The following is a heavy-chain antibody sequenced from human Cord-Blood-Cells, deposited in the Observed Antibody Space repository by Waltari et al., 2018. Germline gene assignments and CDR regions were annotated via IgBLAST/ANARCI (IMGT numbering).Heavy chain of an antibody. Sequence: QVQLQQWGAGLLKPSETLSLTCAVYGGSFSGYYWSWIRQPPGKGLEWIGEINHSGSTNYNPSLKSRVTISVDTSKNQFSLKLSSVTAADTAVYYCARSPRDGSGSYWGQGTLVTVSS. D-gene: IGHD3-10*01. V-gene: IGHV4-34*01. J-gene: IGHJ4*02. CDR3: ARSPRDGSGSY. CDR1: GGSFSGYY. CDR2: INHSGST.